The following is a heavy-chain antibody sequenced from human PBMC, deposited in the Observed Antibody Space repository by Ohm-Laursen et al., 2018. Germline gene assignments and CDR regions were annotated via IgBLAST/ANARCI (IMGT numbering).Heavy chain of an antibody. Sequence: SLRLSCAASGFTFRSYWMNWVRQSPGKGLEWLSYIDASGGTIYYADSVKGRLTISRDNAKNSLYLQMSGLRGEDTAVYYCARGAPFYGGFDYWGQGTLVTVSS. CDR1: GFTFRSYW. CDR2: IDASGGTI. V-gene: IGHV3-48*01. CDR3: ARGAPFYGGFDY. D-gene: IGHD4-17*01. J-gene: IGHJ4*02.